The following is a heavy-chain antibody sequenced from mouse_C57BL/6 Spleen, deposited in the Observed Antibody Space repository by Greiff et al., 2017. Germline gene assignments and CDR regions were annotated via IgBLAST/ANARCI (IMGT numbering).Heavy chain of an antibody. J-gene: IGHJ4*01. CDR3: AKSLNNYGSSHAMDY. CDR1: GYTFTSYW. Sequence: QVQLKESGAELAKPGASVKLSCKASGYTFTSYWLHWVKQRPGQGLEWIGYINPSSGYTKYNQKFKDKATVTADKSSSTAYMQLSSLTYEDSAVYYCAKSLNNYGSSHAMDYWGQGTSVTVSS. V-gene: IGHV1-7*01. CDR2: INPSSGYT. D-gene: IGHD1-1*01.